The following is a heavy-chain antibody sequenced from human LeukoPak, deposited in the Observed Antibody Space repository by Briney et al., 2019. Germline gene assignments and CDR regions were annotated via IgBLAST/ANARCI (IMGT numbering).Heavy chain of an antibody. Sequence: GRSLRLSCAASGFTVSSNFMNWVRQAPGKGLEWISYISGSGSVSYYEDSVKGRFTISRDNAKNSLYLQMNSLRDEDTALYYCARDGGFGFLAAFDIWGQGTMVTVSS. CDR2: ISGSGSVS. D-gene: IGHD3-10*01. CDR3: ARDGGFGFLAAFDI. CDR1: GFTVSSNF. J-gene: IGHJ3*02. V-gene: IGHV3-48*02.